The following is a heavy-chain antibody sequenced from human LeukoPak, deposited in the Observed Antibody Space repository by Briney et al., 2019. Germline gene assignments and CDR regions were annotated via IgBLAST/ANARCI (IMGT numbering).Heavy chain of an antibody. D-gene: IGHD3-10*01. CDR1: GDSVSSGNYY. Sequence: SETLSLTCTVSGDSVSSGNYYWSWIRQPAGKGLEWIGRMHSSGSTKYNSSLKSRVTISVDTSKNQFSLKLSSVTAADTGVYYCAKGGYYGSGNDFRFDPWGQGTLVTVSS. CDR3: AKGGYYGSGNDFRFDP. CDR2: MHSSGST. J-gene: IGHJ5*02. V-gene: IGHV4-61*10.